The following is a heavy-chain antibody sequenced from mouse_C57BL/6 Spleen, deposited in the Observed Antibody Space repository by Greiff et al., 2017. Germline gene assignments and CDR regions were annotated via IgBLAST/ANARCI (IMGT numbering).Heavy chain of an antibody. CDR1: GYTFTSYW. CDR3: ARRNPRDAMDY. Sequence: QVQLKESGAELAKPGASVKLSCKASGYTFTSYWMHWVKQRPGQGLEWIGYINPSSGYTKYNQKIKDKATLTADKYSSTAYMQLSSLTYEVSAVYYCARRNPRDAMDYWGQGTSVTVSS. J-gene: IGHJ4*01. CDR2: INPSSGYT. V-gene: IGHV1-7*01.